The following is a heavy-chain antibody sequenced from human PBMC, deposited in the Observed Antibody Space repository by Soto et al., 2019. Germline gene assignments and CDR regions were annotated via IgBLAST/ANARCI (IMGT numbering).Heavy chain of an antibody. V-gene: IGHV4-4*02. CDR2: IYHSGST. CDR3: ARVSLLWFGELSGSWFDP. J-gene: IGHJ5*02. Sequence: QVQLQESGPGLLKPSGTLSLTCAVSSGSISSSNWWSWVRQPPGKGLEWIGEIYHSGSTNYNPSLKSRVTISVDKSKNQFSLKLSSVTAADTAVYYCARVSLLWFGELSGSWFDPWGQGTLVTVSS. CDR1: SGSISSSNW. D-gene: IGHD3-10*01.